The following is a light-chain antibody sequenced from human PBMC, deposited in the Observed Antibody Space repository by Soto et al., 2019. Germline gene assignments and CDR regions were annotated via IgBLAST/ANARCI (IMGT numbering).Light chain of an antibody. J-gene: IGLJ1*01. V-gene: IGLV2-14*03. CDR2: DVS. CDR1: SNDVGGYNY. Sequence: QSALTQPASVSGSPGQSITISCTGTSNDVGGYNYVSWYQQHPGKAPKLMIYDVSNRPSGVSNRFSGSKSGNTASLTISGLQAEDEYYYYWSSYTSSSLYVFGTGTKLTVL. CDR3: SSYTSSSLYV.